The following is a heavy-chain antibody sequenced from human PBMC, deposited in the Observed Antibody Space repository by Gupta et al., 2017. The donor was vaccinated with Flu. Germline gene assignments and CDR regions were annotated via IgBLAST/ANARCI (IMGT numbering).Heavy chain of an antibody. CDR3: ARIYSSGWFEGYFDL. J-gene: IGHJ2*01. V-gene: IGHV1-18*01. D-gene: IGHD6-19*01. Sequence: QVQLVQSGAEVKRPGASVKVSCKASGYSFSSYGITWVRQAPGQGLERMSWISAYDGHTNFAQKFQGRVTMTTDTSTNTAYMELRSLRSDDTATYYCARIYSSGWFEGYFDLWGRGTLVTVSS. CDR1: GYSFSSYG. CDR2: ISAYDGHT.